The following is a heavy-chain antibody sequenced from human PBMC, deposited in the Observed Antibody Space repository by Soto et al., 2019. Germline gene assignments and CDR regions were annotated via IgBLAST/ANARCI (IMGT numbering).Heavy chain of an antibody. Sequence: QVQLVESGGGVVQPGRSLRLSCAASGFTFSSYAMHWVRQAPGKGLEWVAVISYDGSNKYYADSVKGRFTISRDNSKNTLYLQMNILRAEDTAVYYCASQAGYYYESSGYYYYDYWGQGTLVTVSS. J-gene: IGHJ4*02. D-gene: IGHD3-22*01. V-gene: IGHV3-30-3*01. CDR2: ISYDGSNK. CDR1: GFTFSSYA. CDR3: ASQAGYYYESSGYYYYDY.